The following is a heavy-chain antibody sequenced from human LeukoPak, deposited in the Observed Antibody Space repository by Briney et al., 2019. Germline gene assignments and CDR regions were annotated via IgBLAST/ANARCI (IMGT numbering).Heavy chain of an antibody. CDR3: AKGDTHNYYYYGMDV. D-gene: IGHD2-2*02. CDR2: ISGSGGST. V-gene: IGHV3-23*01. Sequence: GGSLRLSCAASGFTFSNYAMSWVRQAPGKGLEWVSAISGSGGSTYYADSVKGRFTISRDNSKNTLYLQMNSLRAEDTAVYYCAKGDTHNYYYYGMDVWGQGTTVTVSS. J-gene: IGHJ6*02. CDR1: GFTFSNYA.